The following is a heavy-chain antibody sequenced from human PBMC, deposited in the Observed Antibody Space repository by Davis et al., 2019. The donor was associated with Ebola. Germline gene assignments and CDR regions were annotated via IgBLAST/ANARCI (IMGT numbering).Heavy chain of an antibody. J-gene: IGHJ4*02. D-gene: IGHD6-13*01. V-gene: IGHV1-69*06. CDR2: IIPIFGTA. Sequence: SVKVSCKASGYTFTSYDINWVRQAPGQGLEWMGGIIPIFGTANYAQKFQGRVTITADKSTGTAYMELSSLRSEDTAVYYCARDGQQLVLRTFDYWGQGTLVTVSS. CDR3: ARDGQQLVLRTFDY. CDR1: GYTFTSYD.